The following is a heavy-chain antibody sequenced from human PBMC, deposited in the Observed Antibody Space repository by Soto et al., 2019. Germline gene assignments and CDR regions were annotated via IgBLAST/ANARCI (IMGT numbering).Heavy chain of an antibody. CDR3: ARHSTGYYYSWFDP. CDR1: GGSISSSSYY. V-gene: IGHV4-39*01. CDR2: IYYNGST. J-gene: IGHJ5*02. Sequence: SETLSLTCTVSGGSISSSSYYWGWIRQPPGKGLEWIGSIYYNGSTYYNPSLKSRVTISVDTSKNQFSLKLSSVTAADTAVYYCARHSTGYYYSWFDPWGQGTLVTVSS. D-gene: IGHD3-22*01.